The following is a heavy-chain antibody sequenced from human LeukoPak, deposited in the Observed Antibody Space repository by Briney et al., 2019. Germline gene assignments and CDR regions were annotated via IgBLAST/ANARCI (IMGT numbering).Heavy chain of an antibody. Sequence: SVRVSCKASGGTFSSYAISWVRQAPGQGLEWMGGIIPIFGTANYAQKFQGRVTITADESTSTAYMELSSLRSEDTAVYYCARDRYYYDSSGYYSFGYWGQGTLVTVSS. CDR3: ARDRYYYDSSGYYSFGY. D-gene: IGHD3-22*01. V-gene: IGHV1-69*01. CDR1: GGTFSSYA. CDR2: IIPIFGTA. J-gene: IGHJ4*02.